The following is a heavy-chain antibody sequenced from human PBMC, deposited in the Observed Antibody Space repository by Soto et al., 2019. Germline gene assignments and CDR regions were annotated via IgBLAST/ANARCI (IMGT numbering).Heavy chain of an antibody. J-gene: IGHJ4*02. V-gene: IGHV4-34*01. D-gene: IGHD6-19*01. CDR2: INHSGST. CDR1: GGSFSGYY. CDR3: ARGRAPWIAVAGPFDY. Sequence: PSETLSLTCAVYGGSFSGYYWSWIRQPPGKGLEWIGEINHSGSTNYNPSLKSRVTISVDTSKNQFSLKLSSVTAADTAVYYCARGRAPWIAVAGPFDYWGQGTLVNVSS.